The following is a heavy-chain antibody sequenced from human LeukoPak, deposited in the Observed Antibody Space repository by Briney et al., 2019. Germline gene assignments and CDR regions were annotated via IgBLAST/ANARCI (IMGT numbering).Heavy chain of an antibody. V-gene: IGHV3-21*01. CDR3: ASDKSQSIAFYFFDY. J-gene: IGHJ4*02. CDR1: GFTFSSYS. D-gene: IGHD2/OR15-2a*01. CDR2: ISSSSSYI. Sequence: PGGSLRLSCAASGFTFSSYSMNWVRQAPGKGLEWVSSISSSSSYIYYADSVKGRFTISRDNAKNTLYLQMNSLRAEDTAVYYCASDKSQSIAFYFFDYWGQGTLVTVSS.